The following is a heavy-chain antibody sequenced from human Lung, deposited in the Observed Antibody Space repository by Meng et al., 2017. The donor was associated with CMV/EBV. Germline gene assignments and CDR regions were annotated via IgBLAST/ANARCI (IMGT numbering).Heavy chain of an antibody. V-gene: IGHV1-69*13. CDR1: GDSFSTQT. CDR3: ATGVADFEY. D-gene: IGHD6-19*01. CDR2: LIAVFDKT. Sequence: QVQLVQSGGGVKKPGSSVKVACKTSGDSFSTQTFSGVRQAPGQGLEWMGGLIAVFDKTKAAPRFQDRVTFTADESTSTAYMELSSLTFDDTAVYYCATGVADFEYWGQGTLVTVSS. J-gene: IGHJ4*02.